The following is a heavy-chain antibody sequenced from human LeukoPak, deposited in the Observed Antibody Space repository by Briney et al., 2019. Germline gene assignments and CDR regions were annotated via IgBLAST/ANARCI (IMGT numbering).Heavy chain of an antibody. CDR2: IYSGGST. CDR1: GFTVRNNY. J-gene: IGHJ4*02. V-gene: IGHV3-66*01. CDR3: ATGERMVRGDGVDY. Sequence: GGSLRLSYAASGFTVRNNYMSWVRQAPGKGLEWVSVIYSGGSTYYADSVKGRFTIPRDNSKNTLYLQMNSLRAEDTAVYFCATGERMVRGDGVDYWGQGTLVTVSS. D-gene: IGHD3-10*01.